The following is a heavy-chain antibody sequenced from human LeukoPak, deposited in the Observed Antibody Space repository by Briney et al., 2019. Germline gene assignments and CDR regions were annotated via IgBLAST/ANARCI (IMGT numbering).Heavy chain of an antibody. CDR3: ARVGYCSSTSCYAYGMDV. CDR1: GFTVSSNY. V-gene: IGHV3-7*03. Sequence: GGSLRLSCAASGFTVSSNYMSWVRQAPGKGLEWVANIKQDGSEKYYVDSVKGRFTISRDNAKNSLYLQMNSLRAEDTAVYYCARVGYCSSTSCYAYGMDVWGQGTTVTVSS. J-gene: IGHJ6*02. D-gene: IGHD2-2*01. CDR2: IKQDGSEK.